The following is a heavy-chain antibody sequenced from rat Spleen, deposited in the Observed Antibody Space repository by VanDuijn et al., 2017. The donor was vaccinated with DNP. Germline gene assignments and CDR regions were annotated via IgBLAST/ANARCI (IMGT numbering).Heavy chain of an antibody. D-gene: IGHD1-1*01. CDR3: ARPHYYSSGGFAY. V-gene: IGHV5-31*01. J-gene: IGHJ3*01. Sequence: EVQLVESGGDLVQPGRSLKLSCVASESTFNNYWMTWFRQVPGKGLEWVASIASSGGRTYYPDSVKGRFTISRDTAKNTLYLQMNSLTSEDMATYYCARPHYYSSGGFAYWGQGTLVTVSS. CDR1: ESTFNNYW. CDR2: IASSGGRT.